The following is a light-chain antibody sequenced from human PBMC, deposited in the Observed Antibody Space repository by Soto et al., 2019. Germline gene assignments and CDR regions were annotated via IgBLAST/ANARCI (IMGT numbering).Light chain of an antibody. CDR3: CSYAGSFPYV. V-gene: IGLV2-11*01. CDR2: DVS. J-gene: IGLJ1*01. CDR1: SSDVGGYNY. Sequence: QSVLTQPRSVSGSPGQSVTISCTGTSSDVGGYNYVSWYQQHPGKAPKLMIYDVSKRPSGVPDRFSGSKSGNTASLTISGLQAEGEADYYCCSYAGSFPYVFGPGTKVTVL.